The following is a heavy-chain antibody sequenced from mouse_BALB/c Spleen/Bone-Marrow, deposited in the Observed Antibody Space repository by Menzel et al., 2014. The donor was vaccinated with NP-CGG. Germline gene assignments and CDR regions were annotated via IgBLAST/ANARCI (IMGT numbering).Heavy chain of an antibody. Sequence: EVMLVESGAELVKPGASVKLSCTASGFNIKDTYMHWVKQRPEQGQEWIGRIDPANGNTKYDPKFQGKATITADTSSNTAYLQLSSLTSEDTAVYYCARPIFLWGQGTSVTVSS. CDR3: ARPIFL. V-gene: IGHV14-3*02. CDR1: GFNIKDTY. J-gene: IGHJ4*01. CDR2: IDPANGNT.